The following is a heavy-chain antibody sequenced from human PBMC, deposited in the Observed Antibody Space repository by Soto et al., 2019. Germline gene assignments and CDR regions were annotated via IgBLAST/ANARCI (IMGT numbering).Heavy chain of an antibody. CDR1: GYTFTNYG. CDR2: ISAYNGNS. Sequence: GASVKVSCKASGYTFTNYGITWVRQAPGQGLEWVGWISAYNGNSNYAQKYHGRVTMTTDTSTNTAYMEMSSLRSDDTAVYYCARIADCSTTSCSFPSRFHIRGYYYYYGLDVWGQGTTVTVSS. CDR3: ARIADCSTTSCSFPSRFHIRGYYYYYGLDV. V-gene: IGHV1-18*04. J-gene: IGHJ6*02. D-gene: IGHD2-2*01.